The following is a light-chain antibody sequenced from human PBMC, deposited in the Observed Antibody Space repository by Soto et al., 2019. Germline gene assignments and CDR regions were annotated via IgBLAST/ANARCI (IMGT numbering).Light chain of an antibody. J-gene: IGKJ2*01. V-gene: IGKV3-20*01. CDR3: QQYGSSLYT. CDR2: GTS. CDR1: QSVDSNY. Sequence: ENVLTQSPGTLSLSPGERATLSCRASQSVDSNYLAWYQQKPGQAPRLLIYGTSSRATGIPDRFNGSGSGTDFTLTIDRLEPEDFAVYYCQQYGSSLYTFGQGTKLEIK.